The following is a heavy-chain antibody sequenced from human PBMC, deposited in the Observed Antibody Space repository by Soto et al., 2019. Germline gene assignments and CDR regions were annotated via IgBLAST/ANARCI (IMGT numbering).Heavy chain of an antibody. Sequence: PGGSLRLSCAASGFTFSSYAMSWVRQAPGKGLEWVSAISGSGGSTYYADSVKGRFTISRDNSKNTLYLQMNSLRAEDTAVYYCAKVGGYSYGLKDYYYGMDVWGQGTTVTVSS. J-gene: IGHJ6*02. CDR2: ISGSGGST. CDR1: GFTFSSYA. V-gene: IGHV3-23*01. D-gene: IGHD5-18*01. CDR3: AKVGGYSYGLKDYYYGMDV.